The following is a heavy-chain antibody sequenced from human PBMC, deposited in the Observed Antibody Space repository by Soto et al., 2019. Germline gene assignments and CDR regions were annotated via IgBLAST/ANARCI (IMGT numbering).Heavy chain of an antibody. J-gene: IGHJ4*02. V-gene: IGHV3-30*09. CDR3: AREPSTPYLRGLEDH. D-gene: IGHD2-21*01. CDR1: GFNFNRFA. Sequence: QVQMVESGGGLVQPGRSLRLTCTASGFNFNRFAIHWVRQAPGKGLEWVAVISYDGNNEYVAVPLRDRFAISRDNSQNTVLLQIDYGRVEDTARYYCAREPSTPYLRGLEDHLGQGSLVIVSS. CDR2: ISYDGNNE.